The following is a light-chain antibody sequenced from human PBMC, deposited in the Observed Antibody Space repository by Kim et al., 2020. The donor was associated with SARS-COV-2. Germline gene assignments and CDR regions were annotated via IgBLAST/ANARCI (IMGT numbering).Light chain of an antibody. CDR3: QVWDSTNDRGI. J-gene: IGLJ2*01. CDR2: FDT. Sequence: SYELTQPPSVSVAPGKTARITCGGNIIATYSVHWYQQKPGQAPVLVIYFDTDRPSGIPERFSGSNSGNTATLTISRVDAGDEADYYCQVWDSTNDRGIFG. CDR1: IIATYS. V-gene: IGLV3-21*04.